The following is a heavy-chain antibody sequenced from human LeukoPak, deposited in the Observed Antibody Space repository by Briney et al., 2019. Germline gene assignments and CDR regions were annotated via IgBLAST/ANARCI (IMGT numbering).Heavy chain of an antibody. Sequence: PSETLSLTCTASGGSISSYYWSWIRQPPGKGLEWIGYIYYSGSTNYNPSLKSRVTISVDTSKNQFSLKLSSVTAADTAVYYCASQYYYGSGSYSYWGQGTLVTVSS. V-gene: IGHV4-59*08. CDR2: IYYSGST. D-gene: IGHD3-10*01. CDR3: ASQYYYGSGSYSY. CDR1: GGSISSYY. J-gene: IGHJ4*02.